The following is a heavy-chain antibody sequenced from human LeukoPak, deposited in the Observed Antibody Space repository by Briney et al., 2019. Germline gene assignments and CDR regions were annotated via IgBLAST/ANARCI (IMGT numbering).Heavy chain of an antibody. V-gene: IGHV3-9*01. CDR1: GFTFDDYA. CDR3: AKDPSGSSSGSSTYFDY. CDR2: ISWNSGSI. Sequence: PGRSLRLSCAASGFTFDDYAMHWVRQAPGKGLEWVSGISWNSGSIGYADSVKGRFTISRDNAKNSLYLQMNSLRAEDTALYYCAKDPSGSSSGSSTYFDYWGQGTLVTVSS. D-gene: IGHD1-26*01. J-gene: IGHJ4*02.